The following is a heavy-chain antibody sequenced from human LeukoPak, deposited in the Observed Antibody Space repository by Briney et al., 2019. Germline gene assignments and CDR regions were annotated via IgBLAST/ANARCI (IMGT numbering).Heavy chain of an antibody. D-gene: IGHD5-24*01. CDR3: ARDLVETATISSVQGMDV. V-gene: IGHV1-69*01. J-gene: IGHJ6*02. CDR1: GGTFSSYA. CDR2: IIPIFGTA. Sequence: SVKVSCKASGGTFSSYAISWVRQAPGQGLEWMGGIIPIFGTANYAQKFQGRVTITADESTSTAYMELSSLRSEDTAVYYCARDLVETATISSVQGMDVWGQGTTVTVSS.